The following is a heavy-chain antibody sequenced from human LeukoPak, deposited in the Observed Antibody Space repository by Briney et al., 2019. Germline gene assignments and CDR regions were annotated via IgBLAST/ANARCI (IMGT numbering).Heavy chain of an antibody. J-gene: IGHJ4*02. D-gene: IGHD2-2*02. V-gene: IGHV4-39*07. CDR2: IYYSGST. Sequence: SETLSFTCTVSGGSLSSSTYYWGWIRQPPGKGLEWIGNIYYSGSTYYKPSLKSRVTISVDMSRNQFSLRLSSVTAADTAVYYCARVVPAAIFDYWGQGTLVTVSS. CDR1: GGSLSSSTYY. CDR3: ARVVPAAIFDY.